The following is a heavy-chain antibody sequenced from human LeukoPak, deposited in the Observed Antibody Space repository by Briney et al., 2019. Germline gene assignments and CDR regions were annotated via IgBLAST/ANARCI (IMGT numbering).Heavy chain of an antibody. CDR3: ARDLGIGARLDY. D-gene: IGHD1-26*01. CDR2: IFSSSSTM. V-gene: IGHV3-48*01. Sequence: GALRLSCAASGFTFNNFGIHWVRQAPGKGLEWVSYIFSSSSTMYYADSVKGRFTISRDNAKNSLYLQMNSLRAEDTAVYYCARDLGIGARLDYWGQGTLVTVSS. J-gene: IGHJ4*02. CDR1: GFTFNNFG.